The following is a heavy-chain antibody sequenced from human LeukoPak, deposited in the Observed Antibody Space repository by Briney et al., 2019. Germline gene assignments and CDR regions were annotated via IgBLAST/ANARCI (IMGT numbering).Heavy chain of an antibody. CDR2: MNPNSGNT. D-gene: IGHD3-22*01. CDR1: GYTFTSYD. Sequence: ASVKVSCKASGYTFTSYDINWVRQATGQGLEWMGWMNPNSGNTGYAQKFQGRVTMTRNTSISTAYMELNSLRSEDTAVYYCARADYDSSGSTRKQIDYWGQGTLVTVSS. V-gene: IGHV1-8*01. J-gene: IGHJ4*02. CDR3: ARADYDSSGSTRKQIDY.